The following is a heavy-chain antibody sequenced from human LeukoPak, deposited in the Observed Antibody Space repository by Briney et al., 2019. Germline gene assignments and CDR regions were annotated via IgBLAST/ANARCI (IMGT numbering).Heavy chain of an antibody. CDR2: MNPNSGNT. CDR3: ARVSSPPPRIFGVVISPPTAFDI. D-gene: IGHD3-3*01. J-gene: IGHJ3*02. V-gene: IGHV1-8*01. CDR1: GYTFTSYD. Sequence: ASVKVSCKASGYTFTSYDINWVRQATGQGLEWMGWMNPNSGNTGYAQKFQGRVTMTRNTSISTAYMELSSLRSEDTAVYYCARVSSPPPRIFGVVISPPTAFDIWGQGTMVTVSS.